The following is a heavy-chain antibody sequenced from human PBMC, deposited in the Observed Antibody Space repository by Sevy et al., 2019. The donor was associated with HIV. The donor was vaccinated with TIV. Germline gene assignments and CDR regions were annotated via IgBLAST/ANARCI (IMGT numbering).Heavy chain of an antibody. CDR1: GFTFSTYS. J-gene: IGHJ5*02. CDR3: ARDYNSGWRKFNLFDP. D-gene: IGHD6-19*01. CDR2: ISSTSSYI. V-gene: IGHV3-21*01. Sequence: GGSLRLSCAASGFTFSTYSMNWVRQAPGKGLEWLSSISSTSSYIDYAYSVKGRFTISRDNAKNSLYLQMNNLRAEDTAVYHCARDYNSGWRKFNLFDPWGQGTLVTVSS.